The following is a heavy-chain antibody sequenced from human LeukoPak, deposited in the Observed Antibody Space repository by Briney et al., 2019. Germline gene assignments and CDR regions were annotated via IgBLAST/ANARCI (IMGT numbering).Heavy chain of an antibody. J-gene: IGHJ2*01. D-gene: IGHD3-22*01. CDR1: GFTFRSYA. CDR2: ISSSGGTI. V-gene: IGHV3-48*03. CDR3: ARAAYYYDSSAYPYWYFDL. Sequence: GGSLRLSCAASGFTFRSYAINWVRQAPGKGLEWVSFISSSGGTIYYADSVKGRFTISRDNAENSLYLQMNSLRAEDTAVYYCARAAYYYDSSAYPYWYFDLGGRGTLVTVS.